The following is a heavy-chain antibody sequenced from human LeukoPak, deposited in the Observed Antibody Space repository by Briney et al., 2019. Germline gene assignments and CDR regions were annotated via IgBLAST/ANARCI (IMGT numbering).Heavy chain of an antibody. Sequence: ASVKVSCKASGYTFTSYYMHWVRQAPGQGLEWMGIINPSGGSTSYAQKFQGRVTMTTDTSTSTAYMELRSLRSDDTAVYYCARVYSGYDSVLNYYYYMDVWGKGTTVTVSS. CDR1: GYTFTSYY. J-gene: IGHJ6*03. CDR2: INPSGGST. D-gene: IGHD5-12*01. CDR3: ARVYSGYDSVLNYYYYMDV. V-gene: IGHV1-46*01.